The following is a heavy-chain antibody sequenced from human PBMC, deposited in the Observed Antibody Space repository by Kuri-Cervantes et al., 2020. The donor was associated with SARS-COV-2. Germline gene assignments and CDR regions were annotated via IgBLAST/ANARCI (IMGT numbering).Heavy chain of an antibody. CDR2: INPSGGGT. CDR3: ARGRLSSDYFDY. J-gene: IGHJ4*02. Sequence: ASVKVSCKVSGYTLTELSMHWVRQAPGKGLEWLGIINPSGGGTSYAQKFQGRVTMTRDTSTSTVYMELSSLRSEDTAVYYCARGRLSSDYFDYWGQGTLVTVSS. CDR1: GYTLTELS. D-gene: IGHD6-6*01. V-gene: IGHV1-46*01.